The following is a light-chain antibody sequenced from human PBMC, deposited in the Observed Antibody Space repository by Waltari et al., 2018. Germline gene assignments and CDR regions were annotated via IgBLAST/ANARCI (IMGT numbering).Light chain of an antibody. V-gene: IGLV3-10*01. CDR2: EGS. J-gene: IGLJ3*02. Sequence: SYELTQPPSVSVFPGQTARITCSGDALPKKYAHWFQQKSGQAPVVVIYEGSERPSGIPERFSASTSGTVATLTISGAQVEDEADYYCYSTDSSVNHRVFGGGTKLTVL. CDR1: ALPKKY. CDR3: YSTDSSVNHRV.